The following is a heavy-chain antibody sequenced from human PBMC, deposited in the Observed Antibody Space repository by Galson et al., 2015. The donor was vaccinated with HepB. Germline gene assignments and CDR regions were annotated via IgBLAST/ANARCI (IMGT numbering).Heavy chain of an antibody. J-gene: IGHJ4*02. Sequence: QSGAEVKKPGESLKISCKGSGSSFTSYWIGWVRQMPGKGLEWMGRIDPSDSYTNYSPSFQGHVTISADKSISTAYLQWSSLKASDTAMYYCARVAAAGKTFDYWGQGTLVTVSS. CDR3: ARVAAAGKTFDY. CDR1: GSSFTSYW. D-gene: IGHD6-13*01. CDR2: IDPSDSYT. V-gene: IGHV5-10-1*01.